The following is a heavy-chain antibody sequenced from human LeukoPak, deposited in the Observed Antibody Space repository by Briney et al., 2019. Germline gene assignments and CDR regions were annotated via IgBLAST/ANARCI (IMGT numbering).Heavy chain of an antibody. Sequence: ASVKVSCKASGYTFTSYDINWVRQAAGQGLEWMGWMNPNSDNTGYAQKFQGRVTMTRNTSISTAYMELSSLRSEDTAVYYCARVIKITPNWFDPWGQGTLVTVSS. CDR1: GYTFTSYD. CDR2: MNPNSDNT. D-gene: IGHD5-24*01. CDR3: ARVIKITPNWFDP. V-gene: IGHV1-8*01. J-gene: IGHJ5*02.